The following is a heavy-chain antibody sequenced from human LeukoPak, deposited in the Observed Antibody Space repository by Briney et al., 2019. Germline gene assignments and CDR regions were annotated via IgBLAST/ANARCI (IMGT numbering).Heavy chain of an antibody. J-gene: IGHJ3*02. Sequence: GGSLRLSCAASGFTFSDYYMSWIRQAPGKGLEWVSYISSSGTTIYYADSVKGRFTISRDNAKNSLYLQMNSLRAEDTALYYCAKDIGPIVGATGDDAFDIWGQGTMVTVSS. D-gene: IGHD1-26*01. CDR3: AKDIGPIVGATGDDAFDI. V-gene: IGHV3-11*01. CDR1: GFTFSDYY. CDR2: ISSSGTTI.